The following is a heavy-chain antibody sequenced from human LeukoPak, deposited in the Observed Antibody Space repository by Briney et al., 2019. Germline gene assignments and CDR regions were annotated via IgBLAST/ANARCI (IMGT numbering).Heavy chain of an antibody. Sequence: GGSLRLSCAASGFTVSSNYMSWVRQAPGKGLEWVSVIYSGGSTYYADSVKGRFTISRDNSKNTLYLQMNSLRAEDTAVYYCARIPSIAVVAAIWRYFDYWGQGTLVTVSS. CDR3: ARIPSIAVVAAIWRYFDY. CDR2: IYSGGST. CDR1: GFTVSSNY. J-gene: IGHJ4*02. D-gene: IGHD2-15*01. V-gene: IGHV3-66*01.